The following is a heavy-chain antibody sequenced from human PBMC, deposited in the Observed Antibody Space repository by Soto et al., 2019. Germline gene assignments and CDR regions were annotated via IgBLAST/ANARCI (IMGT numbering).Heavy chain of an antibody. J-gene: IGHJ6*02. D-gene: IGHD2-15*01. V-gene: IGHV3-30-3*01. CDR3: ARDRLYCSGGSCYSLYYYGMDV. Sequence: ESGGGVVQPGRSLRLSCAASGFTFSSYAMHWVRQAPGKGLEWVAVISYDGSNKYYADSVKGRFTISRDNSKNTLYLQMNSLRAEDTAVYYCARDRLYCSGGSCYSLYYYGMDVWGQGTTVTVSS. CDR2: ISYDGSNK. CDR1: GFTFSSYA.